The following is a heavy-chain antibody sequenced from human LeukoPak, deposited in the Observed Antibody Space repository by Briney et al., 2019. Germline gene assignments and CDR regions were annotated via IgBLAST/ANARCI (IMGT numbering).Heavy chain of an antibody. V-gene: IGHV4-38-2*02. Sequence: SETLSLTCTVDGYSIDSGYHWGWIRQPPGKGLEWIGSTYHSGSTYFNPSLKSRVTISVDTSKNQFSLKLNSVTAADTAVYYCARDSGLMADYWGQGTLVTVSS. CDR2: TYHSGST. D-gene: IGHD5-12*01. J-gene: IGHJ4*02. CDR3: ARDSGLMADY. CDR1: GYSIDSGYH.